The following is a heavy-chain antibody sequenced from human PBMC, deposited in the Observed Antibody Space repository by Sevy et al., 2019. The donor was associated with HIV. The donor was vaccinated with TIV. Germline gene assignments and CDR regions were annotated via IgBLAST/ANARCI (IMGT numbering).Heavy chain of an antibody. V-gene: IGHV3-15*01. Sequence: GGCLRLSCVASGITFSNVWMSWVRQAPGKGLEWVGRIKSKSEGGTTDYAAPVKVRFTISRDDSKNTLYLQMNSLQTEDTAAYDCTTEALDYEDSDIYYYGKDVWGQGTQVSVSS. CDR2: IKSKSEGGTT. D-gene: IGHD4-17*01. CDR1: GITFSNVW. J-gene: IGHJ6*01. CDR3: TTEALDYEDSDIYYYGKDV.